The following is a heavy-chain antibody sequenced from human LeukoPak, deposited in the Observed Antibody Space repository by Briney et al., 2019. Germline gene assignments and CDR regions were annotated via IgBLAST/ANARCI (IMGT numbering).Heavy chain of an antibody. Sequence: SETLSLTCTVSGGSISSYYWSWIRQPPGKGLEWIGYIYYSGSTNYNPSLKSRVTISVDTSKNQFSLKLSSVTAADTAVYYCARSERGGWYAYYFDYWGQGTLVTVSS. CDR2: IYYSGST. V-gene: IGHV4-59*08. CDR3: ARSERGGWYAYYFDY. CDR1: GGSISSYY. J-gene: IGHJ4*02. D-gene: IGHD6-19*01.